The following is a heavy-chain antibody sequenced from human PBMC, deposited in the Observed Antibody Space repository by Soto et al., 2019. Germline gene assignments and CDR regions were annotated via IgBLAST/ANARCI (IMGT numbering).Heavy chain of an antibody. V-gene: IGHV4-39*01. CDR3: ARHYAYGDSIGGWFDP. Sequence: SETLSLTCTVSGGSISSSSYYWGWIRQPPGKGLEWIGSIYYSGSTYYNPSLKSRVTISVDTSKNQFSLKLSSVTAADTAVYYCARHYAYGDSIGGWFDPWGQGTLVTVSS. D-gene: IGHD4-17*01. CDR2: IYYSGST. J-gene: IGHJ5*02. CDR1: GGSISSSSYY.